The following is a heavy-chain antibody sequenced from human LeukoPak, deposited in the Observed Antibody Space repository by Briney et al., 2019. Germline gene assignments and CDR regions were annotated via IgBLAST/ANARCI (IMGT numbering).Heavy chain of an antibody. CDR2: IYYSGST. D-gene: IGHD3-10*01. CDR3: ARQELLWFGESPNWFDP. Sequence: SEALSLTCTVSGGSISSYYWSWIRQPPGKGLEWIGYIYYSGSTNYNPSLKSRVTISVDTSKNQFSLKLSSVTAADTAVYYCARQELLWFGESPNWFDPWGQGTLVTVSS. CDR1: GGSISSYY. V-gene: IGHV4-59*08. J-gene: IGHJ5*02.